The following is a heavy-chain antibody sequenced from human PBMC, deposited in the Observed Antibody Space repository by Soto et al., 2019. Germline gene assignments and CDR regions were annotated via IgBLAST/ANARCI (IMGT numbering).Heavy chain of an antibody. CDR3: AAVVDDTYYHYYYAMDV. CDR1: GFTFSRSA. CDR2: IAAGSGNT. J-gene: IGHJ6*02. D-gene: IGHD2-15*01. Sequence: QRQVVQSGPEVRKPGTSVKVSCKTSGFTFSRSAIQWVRQARGQRLEWIGWIAAGSGNTNYAQKFQDRVTFTRDMSSGTAYMELSSLRSEDTAMYYCAAVVDDTYYHYYYAMDVWGQGTTVSVSS. V-gene: IGHV1-58*02.